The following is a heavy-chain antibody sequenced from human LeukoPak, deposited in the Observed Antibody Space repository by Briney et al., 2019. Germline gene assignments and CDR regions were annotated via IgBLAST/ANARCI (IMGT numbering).Heavy chain of an antibody. Sequence: ASVKVSCKASGYTFTSYAMHWVRPAPGQRVEWMGWINAGNGTTKYSQKFQGSVTITRDTSASTAYMEVRTVRYGDTALYFCGRVGGGYSSSFDYWGQGTLATVSS. D-gene: IGHD5-18*01. CDR1: GYTFTSYA. V-gene: IGHV1-3*01. J-gene: IGHJ4*02. CDR3: GRVGGGYSSSFDY. CDR2: INAGNGTT.